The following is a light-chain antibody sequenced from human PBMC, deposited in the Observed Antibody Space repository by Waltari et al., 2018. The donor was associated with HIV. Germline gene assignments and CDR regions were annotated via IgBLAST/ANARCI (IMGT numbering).Light chain of an antibody. Sequence: QSVLTQPPSASGPPGQRVAISCSVSSSTIGRNYFYWYQQLPGTAPKLLIYRNNQRPSGVPDRFSGSKSGTSASLAISGLRSEDEADYYCAAWDDSLSGVVFGGGTKLTVL. CDR1: SSTIGRNY. V-gene: IGLV1-47*01. CDR3: AAWDDSLSGVV. CDR2: RNN. J-gene: IGLJ2*01.